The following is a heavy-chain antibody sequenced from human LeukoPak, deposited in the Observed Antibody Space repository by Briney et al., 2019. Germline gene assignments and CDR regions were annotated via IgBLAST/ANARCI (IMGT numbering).Heavy chain of an antibody. CDR1: GGSISTFS. Sequence: SETLSLTCTVSGGSISTFSWSWVRQTPDRGLEWIGSYSSTATKSNPSLGRRVAISVDTSKNQLFLRLRSLTPADTASYYCARDTSVASGMQYWGPGTLVTVSS. D-gene: IGHD6-19*01. J-gene: IGHJ4*02. CDR3: ARDTSVASGMQY. V-gene: IGHV4-59*01. CDR2: YSSTAT.